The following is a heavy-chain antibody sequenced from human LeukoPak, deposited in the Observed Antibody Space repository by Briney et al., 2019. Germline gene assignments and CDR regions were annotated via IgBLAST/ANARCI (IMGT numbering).Heavy chain of an antibody. J-gene: IGHJ4*02. D-gene: IGHD5-12*01. Sequence: GGSLRLSCAASGFTDSSNYMSWVRQSPGKGLEWVSVIYSGGSTYYADSVKGRFTISRDNSKNTLYLQMNSLRAGDTAMYYCARDHGGYTFAYWGQGTLVTVSS. CDR3: ARDHGGYTFAY. CDR2: IYSGGST. CDR1: GFTDSSNY. V-gene: IGHV3-66*02.